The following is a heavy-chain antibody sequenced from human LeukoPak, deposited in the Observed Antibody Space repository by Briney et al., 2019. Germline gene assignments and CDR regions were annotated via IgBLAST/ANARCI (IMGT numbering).Heavy chain of an antibody. J-gene: IGHJ4*02. CDR2: ISGSVGSI. D-gene: IGHD3-10*01. V-gene: IGHV3-23*01. CDR3: AKGLTYGSGSPLDY. Sequence: PGGSLRLSCAASGFTFSSYALSWVRQAPGKGLEWVSTISGSVGSIYYADSVKGRFTISRDNSKNAPYVQMNSLRAEDTAVYYCAKGLTYGSGSPLDYWGQGTLVTVSS. CDR1: GFTFSSYA.